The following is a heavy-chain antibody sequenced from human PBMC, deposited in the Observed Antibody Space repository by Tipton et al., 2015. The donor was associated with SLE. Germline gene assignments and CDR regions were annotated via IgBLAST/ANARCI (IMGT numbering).Heavy chain of an antibody. V-gene: IGHV4-39*07. CDR1: GGAIRNSPYY. J-gene: IGHJ4*02. Sequence: GLVKPSETLSLTCHVAGGAIRNSPYYWAWIRQPPGKGLEWIGSVYYSGSTYYNPSLKSRVTISVDKSKNQFSLKLSSVTAADTAVYYCAASVVPWAYWGQGTLVTVSS. CDR2: VYYSGST. CDR3: AASVVPWAY. D-gene: IGHD5/OR15-5a*01.